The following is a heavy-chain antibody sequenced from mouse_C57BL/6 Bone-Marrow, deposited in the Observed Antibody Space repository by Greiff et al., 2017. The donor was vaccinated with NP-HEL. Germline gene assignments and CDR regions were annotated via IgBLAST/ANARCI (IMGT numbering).Heavy chain of an antibody. CDR1: GFTFSDYY. Sequence: EVKLMESEGGLAQPGSSMKLSCTASGFTFSDYYMAWVRQVPEKGLEWVANINYDGSSTYYLDSLKSRFIISRDNAKNILYLQMSSLKSEDTATYYCARYPYYYAMDYWGQGTSVTVSS. V-gene: IGHV5-16*01. CDR3: ARYPYYYAMDY. CDR2: INYDGSST. J-gene: IGHJ4*01.